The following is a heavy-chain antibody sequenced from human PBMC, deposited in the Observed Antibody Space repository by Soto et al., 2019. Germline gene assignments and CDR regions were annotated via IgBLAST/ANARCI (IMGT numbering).Heavy chain of an antibody. CDR2: TYHSGNP. Sequence: PSETLSLTCGVSGDTISTGGYSWAWIRQPPGKALEWIGHTYHSGNPYYNPSLKSRVTISVDTSKNQFSLQLTSVTAADTALYFCARHDNMTLGSQYLDSWGPGTLVTVSS. D-gene: IGHD1-1*01. J-gene: IGHJ4*02. CDR1: GDTISTGGYS. CDR3: ARHDNMTLGSQYLDS. V-gene: IGHV4-30-2*01.